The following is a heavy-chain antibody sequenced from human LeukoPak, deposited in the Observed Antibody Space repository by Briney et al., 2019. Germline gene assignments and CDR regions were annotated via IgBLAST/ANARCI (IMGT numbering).Heavy chain of an antibody. D-gene: IGHD2-2*01. CDR3: ARDHCTSSGCYEDYYYGLDV. CDR1: GYTFTGYY. CDR2: INPNSGGT. V-gene: IGHV1-2*02. Sequence: ASVKVSCKASGYTFTGYYMHWVRQAPGQGLEWMGWINPNSGGTNYAQKFQGRVTMTRDTSSSTAYMEVRRLRSGDTAVYYCARDHCTSSGCYEDYYYGLDVWGQGTTVTVSS. J-gene: IGHJ6*02.